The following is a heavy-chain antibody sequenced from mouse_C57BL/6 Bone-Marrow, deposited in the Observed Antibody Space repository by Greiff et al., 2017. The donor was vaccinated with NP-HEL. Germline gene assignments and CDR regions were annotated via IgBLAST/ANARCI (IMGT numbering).Heavy chain of an antibody. CDR1: GYTFTSYG. D-gene: IGHD1-1*01. V-gene: IGHV1-58*01. Sequence: EVQLQQSGAELVRPGSSVKMSCKTSGYTFTSYGINWVKQRPGQGLEWIGYIYIGNGYTEYNEKFKGKATLTSDTSSSTVYMQLSRLTSEDSAIYYCARNPPTSYHWYFGDWGTGTTVTVSS. J-gene: IGHJ1*03. CDR3: ARNPPTSYHWYFGD. CDR2: IYIGNGYT.